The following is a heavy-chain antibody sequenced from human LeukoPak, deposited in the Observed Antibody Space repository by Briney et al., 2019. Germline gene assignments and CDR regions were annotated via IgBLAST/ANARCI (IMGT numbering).Heavy chain of an antibody. V-gene: IGHV3-23*01. CDR1: GFTFSSVA. J-gene: IGHJ3*02. D-gene: IGHD3-16*02. Sequence: GGSLRLSCAASGFTFSSVAMSWVRQAPGKGLEWGSAISGTGGSTYYADSVKGRFTISRDNSKNTLYLQMNSLRAEDTAVYYCANLDYYDYVWGSYRDAFDIWGQGTMVTVSS. CDR2: ISGTGGST. CDR3: ANLDYYDYVWGSYRDAFDI.